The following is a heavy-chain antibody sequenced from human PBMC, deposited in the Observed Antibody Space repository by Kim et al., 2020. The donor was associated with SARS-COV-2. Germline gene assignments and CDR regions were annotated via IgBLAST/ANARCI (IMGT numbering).Heavy chain of an antibody. CDR3: ARDKGTRSYAYYGMDV. CDR2: IYTSGSP. D-gene: IGHD2-2*01. J-gene: IGHJ6*02. CDR1: GGSISSDY. Sequence: SETLSLTCTVSGGSISSDYWSWIRQSAGKVLEWIGRIYTSGSPNYNPALKSRVTMSVDTSKNQFSLKLTSVTAADTAVYYCARDKGTRSYAYYGMDVWGQGTTVTVSS. V-gene: IGHV4-4*07.